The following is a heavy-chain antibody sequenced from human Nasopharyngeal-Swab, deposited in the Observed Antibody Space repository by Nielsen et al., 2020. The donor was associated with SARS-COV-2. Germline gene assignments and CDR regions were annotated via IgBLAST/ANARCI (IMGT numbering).Heavy chain of an antibody. V-gene: IGHV1-58*01. D-gene: IGHD4-17*01. CDR1: GFTFTSSA. Sequence: SVKVSCKASGFTFTSSAVQRVRQARGQRLEWIGWIVVGSGNTNYAQKFQERVTITRDMSTSTAYMELSSLRSEDTAVYYCAADDPLSMTTVDYWGQGTLVTVSS. CDR3: AADDPLSMTTVDY. CDR2: IVVGSGNT. J-gene: IGHJ4*02.